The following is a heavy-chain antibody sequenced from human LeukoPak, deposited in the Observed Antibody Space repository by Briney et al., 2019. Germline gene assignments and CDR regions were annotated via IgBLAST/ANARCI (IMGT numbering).Heavy chain of an antibody. V-gene: IGHV3-7*01. D-gene: IGHD6-19*01. CDR2: IKQDGSEK. CDR3: ARDTSGGWYGMIDY. Sequence: PGGSLRLSCAASGFTFSSYAMSWVRQAPGKGLEWVANIKQDGSEKYYVDPVKGRLTISRDNAKNSLYLQMNSLRAEDTAVYYCARDTSGGWYGMIDYWGQATPVTVSS. J-gene: IGHJ4*02. CDR1: GFTFSSYA.